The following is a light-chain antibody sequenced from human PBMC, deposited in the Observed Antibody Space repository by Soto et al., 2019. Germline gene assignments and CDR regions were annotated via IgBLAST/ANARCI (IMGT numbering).Light chain of an antibody. CDR2: EGT. Sequence: QSVLTQPASVSGSPGQSITISCTGTTSDVGSYRLVSWYQQHPDKAPKLIIYEGTERPSGVSNRFSGSKSGNTASLTISGLQAEDEADYYCSSYAGSFILVFGGGTKLTVL. CDR1: TSDVGSYRL. J-gene: IGLJ3*02. CDR3: SSYAGSFILV. V-gene: IGLV2-23*01.